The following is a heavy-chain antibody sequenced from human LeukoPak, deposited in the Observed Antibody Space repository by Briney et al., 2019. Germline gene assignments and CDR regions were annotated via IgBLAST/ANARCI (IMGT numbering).Heavy chain of an antibody. CDR3: TTDLPTLGSGEMDY. V-gene: IGHV3-15*01. CDR2: IKSKGGGGTT. CDR1: GFTLTNAW. Sequence: PGGSLRLSCAASGFTLTNAWMSWVRQAPGKGLEWVGRIKSKGGGGTTDYAAPVKGRFTISRDDSKNTLYLQMNSPKTEDTAVYYCTTDLPTLGSGEMDYWGQGTLVTVSS. D-gene: IGHD3-10*01. J-gene: IGHJ4*02.